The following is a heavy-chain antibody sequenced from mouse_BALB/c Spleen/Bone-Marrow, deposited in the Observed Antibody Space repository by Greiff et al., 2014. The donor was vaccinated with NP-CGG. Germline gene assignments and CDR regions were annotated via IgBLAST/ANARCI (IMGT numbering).Heavy chain of an antibody. J-gene: IGHJ4*01. D-gene: IGHD2-4*01. CDR2: IAPGSGNT. V-gene: IGHV1S41*01. CDR1: GYTFTSYW. CDR3: ARSPMITESYAMDY. Sequence: DLVKPGASVKLSCKASGYTFTSYWINWIKQRPGQGLEWIGRIAPGSGNTYYNEMFKGKATLTVDTSSSTAYIQLRSLSSENSPVYFGARSPMITESYAMDYWGQGTSVTVSS.